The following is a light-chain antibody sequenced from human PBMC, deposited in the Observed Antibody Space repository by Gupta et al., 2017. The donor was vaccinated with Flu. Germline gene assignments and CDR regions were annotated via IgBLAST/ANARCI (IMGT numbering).Light chain of an antibody. CDR3: CSYAGRYTPYV. V-gene: IGLV2-11*01. J-gene: IGLJ1*01. Sequence: QSALTQPRSVSGSPGQSVTISCTGTSRDVGDYNYVSWHQQHPGKAPKLMIYDVSKRPSGVPDRFSGSKSGNTASLTISGLQAEDEADYYCCSYAGRYTPYVFGAGTKVTVL. CDR2: DVS. CDR1: SRDVGDYNY.